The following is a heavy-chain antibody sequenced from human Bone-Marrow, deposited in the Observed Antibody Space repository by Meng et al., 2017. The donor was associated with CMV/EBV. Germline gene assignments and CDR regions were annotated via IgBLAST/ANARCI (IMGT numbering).Heavy chain of an antibody. CDR2: IGGDGRTT. Sequence: GGSLRLSCAASGFTFSGSAMHWVRQAPGKGLEWISYIGGDGRTTSYADSVKGRFTISRDNAKNSLFLLMNSLRTEDTSVYYCASDKYYYDSRGFYYPGPLDAWGQGTLVTVSS. D-gene: IGHD3-22*01. CDR3: ASDKYYYDSRGFYYPGPLDA. CDR1: GFTFSGSA. J-gene: IGHJ5*02. V-gene: IGHV3-48*03.